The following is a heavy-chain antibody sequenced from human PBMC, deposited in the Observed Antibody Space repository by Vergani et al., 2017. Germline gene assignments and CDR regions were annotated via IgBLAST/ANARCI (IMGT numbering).Heavy chain of an antibody. Sequence: QVHLVESGGGVVQPGRSLRLSCVVSGFTSSYYGMHWVRQAPGKGLEWVAVISYDGTQKYYADSVKGRFTISRDNSKNTLYLQMNSLRAEDTAVYYCARDQGEVVGATTDYWGQGTLVTVSS. J-gene: IGHJ4*02. D-gene: IGHD1-26*01. CDR2: ISYDGTQK. CDR3: ARDQGEVVGATTDY. CDR1: GFTSSYYG. V-gene: IGHV3-30*03.